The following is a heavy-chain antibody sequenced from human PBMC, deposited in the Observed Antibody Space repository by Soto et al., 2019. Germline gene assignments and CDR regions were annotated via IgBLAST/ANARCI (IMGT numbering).Heavy chain of an antibody. CDR1: GFTFSSYA. Sequence: GGSLRLSCAASGFTFSSYAMSWVRQAPGKGLEWVSAISGSGGSTYYADSVKGRFTISRDNSKNTLYLQMNSLRAEDTAVYYCAKNWEGGYGDYAGSFNDAFDIWGQGTMVTVSS. CDR3: AKNWEGGYGDYAGSFNDAFDI. D-gene: IGHD4-17*01. CDR2: ISGSGGST. J-gene: IGHJ3*02. V-gene: IGHV3-23*01.